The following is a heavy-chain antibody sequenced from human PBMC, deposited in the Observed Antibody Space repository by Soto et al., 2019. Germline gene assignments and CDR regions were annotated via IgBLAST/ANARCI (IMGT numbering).Heavy chain of an antibody. J-gene: IGHJ5*02. Sequence: GGSLRLSCAASGFTFSSYGMHWVRQAPGKGLEWVAVISYDGSNKYYADSVKGRFTISRDNSKNTLYLQMNSLRAEDTAVYYCAKESRVSTWFNWFGPWGQLTPVPVSS. CDR1: GFTFSSYG. CDR2: ISYDGSNK. CDR3: AKESRVSTWFNWFGP. V-gene: IGHV3-30*18. D-gene: IGHD2-2*01.